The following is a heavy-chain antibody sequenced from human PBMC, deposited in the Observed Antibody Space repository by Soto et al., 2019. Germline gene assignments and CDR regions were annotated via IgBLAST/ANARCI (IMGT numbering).Heavy chain of an antibody. CDR3: AKDLIVVVISDFVDAFDI. Sequence: EVQLLESGGGLVQPGGSLRLSCAASGFTFSSYAMSWVCQAPGKGLEWVSAISGSGGSTYYADSVKGRFTISRDNSKNTLYLQMNSLRAEDTAVYYCAKDLIVVVISDFVDAFDIWGQGTMVTVSS. D-gene: IGHD3-22*01. CDR1: GFTFSSYA. V-gene: IGHV3-23*01. CDR2: ISGSGGST. J-gene: IGHJ3*02.